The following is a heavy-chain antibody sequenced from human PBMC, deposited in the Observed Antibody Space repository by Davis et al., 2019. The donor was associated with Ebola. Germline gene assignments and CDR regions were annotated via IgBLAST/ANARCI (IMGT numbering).Heavy chain of an antibody. D-gene: IGHD7-27*01. CDR3: ARMSVGIGNWFDP. J-gene: IGHJ5*02. CDR2: IDWDDDK. V-gene: IGHV2-70*04. CDR1: GFSLSPSGMR. Sequence: SGPTLVKPTQTLTLTCTFSGFSLSPSGMRVSWIRQPPGKALEWLARIDWDDDKFYSTSLKTRLTISKDTSKNQVVLTMTNMDPVDTATYYCARMSVGIGNWFDPWGQGTLVTVSS.